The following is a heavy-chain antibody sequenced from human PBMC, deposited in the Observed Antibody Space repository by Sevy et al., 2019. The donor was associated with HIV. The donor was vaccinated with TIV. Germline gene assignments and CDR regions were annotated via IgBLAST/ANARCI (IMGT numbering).Heavy chain of an antibody. CDR2: IRYSGST. J-gene: IGHJ4*02. CDR1: GASISSSGYY. CDR3: AGPRLTYNSGWSYYDH. Sequence: TLSLTCTVSGASISSSGYYWGWIRQPPGKGLEWIASIRYSGSTYYNPSLRSRVTISADASKNQFSLKLNSVTAADTAVYYCAGPRLTYNSGWSYYDHWGQGTVVTVS. V-gene: IGHV4-39*01. D-gene: IGHD6-19*01.